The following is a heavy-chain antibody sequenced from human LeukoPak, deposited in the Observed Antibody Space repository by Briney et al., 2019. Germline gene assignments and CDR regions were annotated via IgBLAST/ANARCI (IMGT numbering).Heavy chain of an antibody. CDR1: GFTFTSST. CDR2: IVVGSGNT. CDR3: AAVYRPRTIEGMDV. J-gene: IGHJ6*02. V-gene: IGHV1-58*01. Sequence: SVKVSCKASGFTFTSSTVQWVRQARGQRLEWIGWIVVGSGNTNYAQKFQERVTITRDMSTSTAYMELSSLRSEDTAVYYCAAVYRPRTIEGMDVWGQGTTVTVSS. D-gene: IGHD3-16*02.